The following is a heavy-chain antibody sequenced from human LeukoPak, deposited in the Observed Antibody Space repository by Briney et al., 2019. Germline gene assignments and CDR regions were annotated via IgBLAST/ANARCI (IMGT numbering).Heavy chain of an antibody. J-gene: IGHJ4*02. D-gene: IGHD2-2*01. Sequence: GSSVKDSCKASGGTFSSYAISWVRQAPGQGLAWMGGIIPIFGTANYAQKFQGRVTLTTDESTSTAYMELSSLRSEDTAGYYCARDSRRKYRPSYYFDYWGQGTLVTVSS. V-gene: IGHV1-69*05. CDR3: ARDSRRKYRPSYYFDY. CDR1: GGTFSSYA. CDR2: IIPIFGTA.